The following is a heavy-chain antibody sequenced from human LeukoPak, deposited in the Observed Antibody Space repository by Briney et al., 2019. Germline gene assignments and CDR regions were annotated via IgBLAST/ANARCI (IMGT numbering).Heavy chain of an antibody. Sequence: SVKVSCKASGGTFSSYAISWVRQAPGQGLEWMGGIIPIFGTANDAQKFQGRVTITADESTSTAYMELSSLRSEDTAVYYCAVALGSSGYYCDYWGQGTLVTVSS. V-gene: IGHV1-69*01. CDR2: IIPIFGTA. CDR1: GGTFSSYA. D-gene: IGHD3-22*01. J-gene: IGHJ4*02. CDR3: AVALGSSGYYCDY.